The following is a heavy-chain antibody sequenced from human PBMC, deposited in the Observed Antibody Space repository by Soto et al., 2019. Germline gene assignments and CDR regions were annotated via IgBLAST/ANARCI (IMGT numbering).Heavy chain of an antibody. V-gene: IGHV4-30-4*01. CDR3: ARVVFTVTSFDN. CDR1: GGSISSADYD. J-gene: IGHJ4*02. CDR2: IYYSGST. Sequence: SETLSLTCTVSGGSISSADYDWSWIRQPPGKGLEWIGYIYYSGSTYYNPSLKSRATLSLDKSKNQFSLKLSSVTAADPAVYYCARVVFTVTSFDNWGQGTLVTVSS. D-gene: IGHD4-17*01.